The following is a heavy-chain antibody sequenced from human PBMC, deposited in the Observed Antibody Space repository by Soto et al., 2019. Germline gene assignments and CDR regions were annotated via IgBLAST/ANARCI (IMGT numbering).Heavy chain of an antibody. D-gene: IGHD2-15*01. CDR3: ARHPRYCSGGSCYSEYYFDY. J-gene: IGHJ4*02. CDR1: GGSISSGDYY. CDR2: IYYSGST. Sequence: SETLSLTCTVSGGSISSGDYYWSWIRQPPGKGLEWIGYIYYSGSTYYNPSLKSRVTISVDTSKNQFSLKLSSVTAADTAVYYCARHPRYCSGGSCYSEYYFDYWGQGTLVTVS. V-gene: IGHV4-30-4*01.